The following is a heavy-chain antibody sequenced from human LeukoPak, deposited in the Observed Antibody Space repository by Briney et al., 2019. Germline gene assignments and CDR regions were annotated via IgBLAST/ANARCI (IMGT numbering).Heavy chain of an antibody. CDR1: GGSFSGYY. V-gene: IGHV4-34*01. CDR2: INHSGST. CDR3: ARAVHYYDSSGYYYGPLDY. D-gene: IGHD3-22*01. Sequence: PSETLSLTCAVYGGSFSGYYWSWIRQPPGKGLEWIGEINHSGSTNYNPSLKSRVNISVDTFKNQFSLKLSSVTAADTAVYYCARAVHYYDSSGYYYGPLDYWGQGTLVTVSS. J-gene: IGHJ4*02.